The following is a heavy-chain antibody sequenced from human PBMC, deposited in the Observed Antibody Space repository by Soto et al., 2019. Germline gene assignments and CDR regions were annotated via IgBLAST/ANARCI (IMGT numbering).Heavy chain of an antibody. V-gene: IGHV3-13*01. J-gene: IGHJ6*02. CDR2: IGTAGDT. D-gene: IGHD3-10*01. CDR1: GFTFSSYD. Sequence: GGSLRLSCAASGFTFSSYDMHWVRQATGKGLEWVSAIGTAGDTYYPGSVKGRFTISRENAKNSLYLQMNSLRAEDTAVYYCARDRASVTPYGSDTGGMDVWGQGTTVTVSS. CDR3: ARDRASVTPYGSDTGGMDV.